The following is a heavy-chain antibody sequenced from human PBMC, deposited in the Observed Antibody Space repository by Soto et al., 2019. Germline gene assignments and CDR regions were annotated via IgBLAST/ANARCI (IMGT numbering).Heavy chain of an antibody. D-gene: IGHD3-10*01. CDR2: ISYTGRA. J-gene: IGHJ4*01. Sequence: SETLSLTCTVSGGSLGTGDYYWNWIRQSPGRGLEWIGYISYTGRAYYNPSLMSRLTISIDTSNNQFSLKLTSVTAADTAIYYCARTYFYASGSSDYWGHGTTXTVS. CDR1: GGSLGTGDYY. CDR3: ARTYFYASGSSDY. V-gene: IGHV4-30-4*01.